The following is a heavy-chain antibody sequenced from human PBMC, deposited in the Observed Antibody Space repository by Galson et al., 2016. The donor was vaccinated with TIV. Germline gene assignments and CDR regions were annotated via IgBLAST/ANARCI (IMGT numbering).Heavy chain of an antibody. CDR3: ASTYYYDSSAYSFDAFDV. CDR2: IRSDGFAQ. Sequence: SLRLSCAASGFSFSAFGMHWVRQAPGKGLELVAYIRSDGFAQNYADSVKGRFTVSRDNSKNTVYLQMNSLRAEDTAVYYCASTYYYDSSAYSFDAFDVWGQGTMVTVSS. J-gene: IGHJ3*01. V-gene: IGHV3-30*02. CDR1: GFSFSAFG. D-gene: IGHD3-22*01.